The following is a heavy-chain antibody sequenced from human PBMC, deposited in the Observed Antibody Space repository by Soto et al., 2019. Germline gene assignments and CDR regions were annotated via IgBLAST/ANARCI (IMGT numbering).Heavy chain of an antibody. V-gene: IGHV4-59*08. CDR1: GGSISSYY. J-gene: IGHJ4*02. CDR3: ARGPPLGC. Sequence: SETLSLTCTVSGGSISSYYWSWIRQTPGKGLEWIGYIFYFGSTNYNPSLKSRVTLSIDTSKNQLSLKLSSVTAADTAVYYCARGPPLGCWGQGTLVTVSS. CDR2: IFYFGST.